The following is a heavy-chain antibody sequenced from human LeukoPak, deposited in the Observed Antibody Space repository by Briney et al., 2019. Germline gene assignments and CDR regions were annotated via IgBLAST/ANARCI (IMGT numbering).Heavy chain of an antibody. CDR1: GFTFSSYS. D-gene: IGHD3-10*01. Sequence: PGGSLRLSCGATGFTFSSYSMNWVRQAPGKGLEWVSSIATSSDYIYYAGSLKGRFTISRDNAKNSLYLHMNSLRPDDTAVYYCARGRSITILRGVAISDGFDIWGQGTKVTVS. V-gene: IGHV3-21*06. CDR3: ARGRSITILRGVAISDGFDI. J-gene: IGHJ3*02. CDR2: IATSSDYI.